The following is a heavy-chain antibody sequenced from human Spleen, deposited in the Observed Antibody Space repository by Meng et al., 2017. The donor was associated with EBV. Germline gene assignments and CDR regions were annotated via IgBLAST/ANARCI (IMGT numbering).Heavy chain of an antibody. J-gene: IGHJ4*02. D-gene: IGHD3-16*02. V-gene: IGHV4-39*01. CDR1: GGSISSSSYY. Sequence: LQVQEAGPGLVKPSETLSLTCTVSGGSISSSSYYWGWIRQPPGKGLEWIGSIYYSGSTYYNPSLKSRVTISVDTSKNQFSLKLSSVTAADTAVYYCARHYDYIWGSYPLGDYWGQGTLVTVSS. CDR2: IYYSGST. CDR3: ARHYDYIWGSYPLGDY.